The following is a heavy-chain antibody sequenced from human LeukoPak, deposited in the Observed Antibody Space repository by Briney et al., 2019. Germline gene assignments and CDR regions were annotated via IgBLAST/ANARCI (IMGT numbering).Heavy chain of an antibody. Sequence: GGSLRLSCAASGFIFSSCVMSWVRQAPGKGLEWVSTISGSGGSTYYADSVKDRFTISRDNSKNTLYLQMNSLRAEDTAVYYCAKEAVDSSVGGIDYWGQGTLVTVSS. D-gene: IGHD3-22*01. V-gene: IGHV3-23*01. J-gene: IGHJ4*02. CDR2: ISGSGGST. CDR3: AKEAVDSSVGGIDY. CDR1: GFIFSSCV.